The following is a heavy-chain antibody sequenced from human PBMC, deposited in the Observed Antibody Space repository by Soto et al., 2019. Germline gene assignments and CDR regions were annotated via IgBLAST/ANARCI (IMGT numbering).Heavy chain of an antibody. CDR1: GGSFSGYY. Sequence: SETLSLTCAVYGGSFSGYYWSWIRQPPGKGLEWIGEINHSRSTNYNPSLKSRVTISVDTSKNQFSLKLSSVTAADTAVYYCARGNGELQLLVFFDYWGHGTLVSVS. CDR2: INHSRST. CDR3: ARGNGELQLLVFFDY. V-gene: IGHV4-34*01. D-gene: IGHD6-13*01. J-gene: IGHJ4*01.